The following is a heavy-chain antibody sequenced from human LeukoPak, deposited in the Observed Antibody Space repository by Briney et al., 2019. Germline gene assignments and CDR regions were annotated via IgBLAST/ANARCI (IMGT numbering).Heavy chain of an antibody. D-gene: IGHD5-12*01. V-gene: IGHV1-8*01. CDR1: GYTFTSYD. Sequence: ASVKVSCKASGYTFTSYDISWVRQATGQGLEWMGWMNPNSGNTGYAQKFQGRVTMTRNTSISTAYMELSSLRSEDTAVYYCARDHTGGYDFDYWGQGTLVTVSS. J-gene: IGHJ4*02. CDR2: MNPNSGNT. CDR3: ARDHTGGYDFDY.